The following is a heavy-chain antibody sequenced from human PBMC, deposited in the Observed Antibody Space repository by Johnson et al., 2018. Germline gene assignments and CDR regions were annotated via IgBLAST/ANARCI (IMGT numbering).Heavy chain of an antibody. CDR3: AKGDTGGTYDAFDI. CDR1: GFTFDDYA. Sequence: VQLVESGGGLVQPGRSLRLSCAASGFTFDDYAMHWVRQAPGKGLEWVSGISWNSGSIGDADSVKGRFTISRDNAKNSLYLQMNSLRAEDTALYYCAKGDTGGTYDAFDIWGQGTMVTVSS. D-gene: IGHD3-16*01. J-gene: IGHJ3*02. CDR2: ISWNSGSI. V-gene: IGHV3-9*01.